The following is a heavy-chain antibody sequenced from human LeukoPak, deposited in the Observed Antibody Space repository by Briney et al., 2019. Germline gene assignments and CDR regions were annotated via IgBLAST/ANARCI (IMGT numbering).Heavy chain of an antibody. CDR2: IYHSGGT. D-gene: IGHD1-1*01. J-gene: IGHJ4*02. V-gene: IGHV4-59*01. Sequence: SETLSLTCTVSGGSIGTYYWSWFRQPPGKGLEWIGYIYHSGGTNYNPSLTSRVTISVDPSKNQFSLKLTSVTAADTAVYYCARVSWNGLVDYWGQGTLVTVSS. CDR1: GGSIGTYY. CDR3: ARVSWNGLVDY.